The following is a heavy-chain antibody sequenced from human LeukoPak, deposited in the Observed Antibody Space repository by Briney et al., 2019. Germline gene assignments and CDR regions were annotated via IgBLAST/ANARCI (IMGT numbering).Heavy chain of an antibody. V-gene: IGHV3-23*01. CDR3: AKGKAYDNLDWFDP. D-gene: IGHD3-9*01. Sequence: SGGSLRLSCAASGFTFSSFAMTWVRQAPGKGLEWVSSIIGTGVGAFYADSVKGRFTISRDNSKNTLYLQMNSLRADDTAVYYCAKGKAYDNLDWFDPWGQGTLVTVSS. J-gene: IGHJ5*02. CDR2: IIGTGVGA. CDR1: GFTFSSFA.